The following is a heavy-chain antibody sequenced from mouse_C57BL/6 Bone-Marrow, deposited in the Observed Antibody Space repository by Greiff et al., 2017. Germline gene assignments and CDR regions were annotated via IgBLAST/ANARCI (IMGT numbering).Heavy chain of an antibody. CDR1: YTFSRRVH. D-gene: IGHD2-2*01. CDR2: GQGLEWIG. V-gene: IGHV1-87*01. Sequence: VQVVESGPELARPWASVKISCQAFYTFSRRVHFAIRDTNYWMQWVKQRPGQGLEWIGAIYPGNGDTSYNQKFKGKATLTADKSSSTAYMQLSSLTSEDSAVYYCALGDGYDPYWYFDVWGTGTTVTVSS. CDR3: SEDSAVYYCALGDGYDPYWYFDV. J-gene: IGHJ1*03.